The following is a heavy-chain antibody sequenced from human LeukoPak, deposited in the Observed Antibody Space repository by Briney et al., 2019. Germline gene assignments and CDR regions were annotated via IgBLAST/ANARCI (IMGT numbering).Heavy chain of an antibody. V-gene: IGHV3-23*01. Sequence: PGRSLRLSCAASGFTLSNYAMSWVRQAPGKGLEWVSAITVSGGTTYYADSVKGRFTISSDNSKNTLYLQMNSLRAEDTAVYYCAKDGHCSGGSCYGNYFDYWGQGTLVTVSS. J-gene: IGHJ4*02. CDR3: AKDGHCSGGSCYGNYFDY. D-gene: IGHD2-15*01. CDR1: GFTLSNYA. CDR2: ITVSGGTT.